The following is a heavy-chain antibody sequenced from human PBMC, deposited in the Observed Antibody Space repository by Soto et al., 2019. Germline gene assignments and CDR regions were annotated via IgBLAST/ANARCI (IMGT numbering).Heavy chain of an antibody. CDR3: ARPQFSGTYHDTFNI. J-gene: IGHJ3*02. V-gene: IGHV4-39*02. Sequence: QLQLQESGPGLVKPSETLSLTCTVSGPSISSSTYYWGWIRQPPGKGLEWIGSVYYSENTYYNPSLTSRVTISVDTSKNLFSLKLTSVTAADTAMYYCARPQFSGTYHDTFNIWGQGTMVTVSS. D-gene: IGHD1-26*01. CDR2: VYYSENT. CDR1: GPSISSSTYY.